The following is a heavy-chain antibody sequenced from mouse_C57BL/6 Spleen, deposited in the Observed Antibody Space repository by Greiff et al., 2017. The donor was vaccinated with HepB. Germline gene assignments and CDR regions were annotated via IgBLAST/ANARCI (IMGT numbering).Heavy chain of an antibody. V-gene: IGHV1-82*01. CDR1: GYAFSSSW. Sequence: VKLQQSGPELVKPGASVKISCKASGYAFSSSWMNWVKQRPGKGLEWIGRIYPGDGDTNYNGKFKGKATLTADKSSSTAYMQLSSLTSEDSAVYFCARAYGSSHWYFDVWGTGTTVTVSS. CDR2: IYPGDGDT. CDR3: ARAYGSSHWYFDV. J-gene: IGHJ1*03. D-gene: IGHD1-1*01.